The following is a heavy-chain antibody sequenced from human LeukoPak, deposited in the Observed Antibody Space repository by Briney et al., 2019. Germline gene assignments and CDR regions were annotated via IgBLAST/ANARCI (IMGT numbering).Heavy chain of an antibody. D-gene: IGHD1-1*01. CDR1: GGSLNGYY. CDR2: INHSGIT. CDR3: ARGPGGTVSVVYVMDG. J-gene: IGHJ6*02. Sequence: SETLSLTCAVYGGSLNGYYWSWIRQPPGKGLEWIGEINHSGITNFKPSPKSRVTISLDMSNGQFSLKLSSVTAADTAVYFCARGPGGTVSVVYVMDGGGQGTTVTVSS. V-gene: IGHV4-34*01.